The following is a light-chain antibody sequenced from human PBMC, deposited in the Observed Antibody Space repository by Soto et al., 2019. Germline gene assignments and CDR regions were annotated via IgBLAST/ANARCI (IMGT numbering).Light chain of an antibody. V-gene: IGKV1-9*01. J-gene: IGKJ5*01. Sequence: DIQLTQSPSFLSASVGDRVTITCRASQGISSYLAWYQQKPGKAPKLLIYAASTLQSGVPSRFSGSGSGTEFTLTISSLQPEDFATYYCQQLNSYPSITFGQGTDWRL. CDR3: QQLNSYPSIT. CDR1: QGISSY. CDR2: AAS.